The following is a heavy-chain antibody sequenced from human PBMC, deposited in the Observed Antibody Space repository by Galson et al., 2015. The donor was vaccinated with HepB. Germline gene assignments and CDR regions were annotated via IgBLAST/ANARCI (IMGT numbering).Heavy chain of an antibody. CDR1: GYNFPIYW. V-gene: IGHV5-51*01. CDR2: IYPGDFDT. CDR3: ARHGTGSYFPIAF. D-gene: IGHD1-26*01. Sequence: QSGAEVKKPGESLKISCKGSGYNFPIYWIGWVRQMPGKGLEWMGVIYPGDFDTRYSPSFQGQVNVSVDKSISTAYLQWSSLKASDTAMYYRARHGTGSYFPIAFWGQGTLVTVSS. J-gene: IGHJ4*02.